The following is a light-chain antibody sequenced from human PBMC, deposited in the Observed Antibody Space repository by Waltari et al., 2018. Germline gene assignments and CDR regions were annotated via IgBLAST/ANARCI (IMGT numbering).Light chain of an antibody. CDR1: QSVGRS. CDR3: QHYVRLPVT. Sequence: SCRGSQSVGRSLAWYQQKPGRAPRLLIYATSNRATGIPDRFSASGSGTDFSLTISRLEPEDFALYYCQHYVRLPVTFGQGTRVEVK. CDR2: ATS. V-gene: IGKV3-20*01. J-gene: IGKJ1*01.